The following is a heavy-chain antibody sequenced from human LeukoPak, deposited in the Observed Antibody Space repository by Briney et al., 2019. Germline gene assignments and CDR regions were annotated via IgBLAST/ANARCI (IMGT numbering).Heavy chain of an antibody. D-gene: IGHD6-19*01. Sequence: SVKVSCKASGGTFSSYAISWVRQAPGQGLEWMGGIIPIFGTANYAQKFQGRVTITADESTSTAYMELSSLRSEDTAVYYCASTPLYSSGWYWDAFDIWGQGTRVTVSS. CDR3: ASTPLYSSGWYWDAFDI. J-gene: IGHJ3*02. CDR2: IIPIFGTA. V-gene: IGHV1-69*01. CDR1: GGTFSSYA.